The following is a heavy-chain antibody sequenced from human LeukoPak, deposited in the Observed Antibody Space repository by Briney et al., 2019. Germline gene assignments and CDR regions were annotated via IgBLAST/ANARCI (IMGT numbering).Heavy chain of an antibody. CDR1: GGSISSSSYY. Sequence: SETLSLTCTVSGGSISSSSYYWGWIRQPPGKGLEWIGSIYYSGSTYYNPSLKSRVTISVDTSKNQFSLKLSSVTAADTAVYYCARDPVSIGLYYFDYWGQGTLVTVSS. V-gene: IGHV4-39*07. J-gene: IGHJ4*02. D-gene: IGHD2-21*01. CDR2: IYYSGST. CDR3: ARDPVSIGLYYFDY.